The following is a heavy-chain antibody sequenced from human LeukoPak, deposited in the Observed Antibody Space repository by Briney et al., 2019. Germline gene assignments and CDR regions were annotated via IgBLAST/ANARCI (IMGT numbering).Heavy chain of an antibody. CDR2: INQDGGEK. V-gene: IGHV3-7*01. CDR3: ATGRSCTTCYLPDY. D-gene: IGHD2-2*01. CDR1: GFTFSNNW. Sequence: GGSLRLSCAVSGFTFSNNWMTWVRQAPGKGLEWVANINQDGGEKYYVDSVKGRLTISRDNAKNSLYLQTNSLRAEDTAVYHCATGRSCTTCYLPDYWGQGTLVTVSS. J-gene: IGHJ4*02.